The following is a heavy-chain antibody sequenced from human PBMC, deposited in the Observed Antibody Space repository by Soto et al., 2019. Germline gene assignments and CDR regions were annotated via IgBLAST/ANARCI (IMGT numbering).Heavy chain of an antibody. D-gene: IGHD3-22*01. CDR2: IIPIFGTA. CDR1: GGTFSSYA. Sequence: QVQLVQSGAEVKKPGSSVKVSCKASGGTFSSYAISWVRQAPGQGLEWMGGIIPIFGTANYAQKFQGRVTISADESTSTAYMELSSLRSEDTAVYYCARDLYTYYYDSSGYPGDWGQGTLVTVSS. V-gene: IGHV1-69*01. J-gene: IGHJ4*02. CDR3: ARDLYTYYYDSSGYPGD.